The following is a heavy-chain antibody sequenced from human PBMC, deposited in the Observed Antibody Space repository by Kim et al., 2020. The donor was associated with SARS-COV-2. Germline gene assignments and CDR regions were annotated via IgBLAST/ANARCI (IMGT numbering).Heavy chain of an antibody. V-gene: IGHV1-46*01. CDR3: AIGDYDSSGYPR. Sequence: YAQKFQGRVTMTRDTSTSTVYMELSSLRSEDTAVYYCAIGDYDSSGYPRWGQGTLVTVSS. J-gene: IGHJ4*02. D-gene: IGHD3-22*01.